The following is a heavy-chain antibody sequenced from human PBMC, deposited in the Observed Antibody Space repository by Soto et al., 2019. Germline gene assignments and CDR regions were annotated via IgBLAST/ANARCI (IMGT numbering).Heavy chain of an antibody. CDR2: INHSGST. CDR1: GGSFSGYY. CDR3: AKTSYYDSSGYYYDYAFDI. D-gene: IGHD3-22*01. J-gene: IGHJ3*02. V-gene: IGHV4-34*01. Sequence: SETLSLTCAVYGGSFSGYYWSWIRQPPGKGLEWIGEINHSGSTNYNPSLKSRVTISVDTFKNQFSLKLSSVTAADTAVYSCAKTSYYDSSGYYYDYAFDIWGQGTMVTVSS.